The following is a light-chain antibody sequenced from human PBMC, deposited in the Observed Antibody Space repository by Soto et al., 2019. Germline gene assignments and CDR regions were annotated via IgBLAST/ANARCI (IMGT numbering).Light chain of an antibody. CDR2: DVS. V-gene: IGLV2-14*01. J-gene: IGLJ1*01. CDR1: SSDVGGYNY. CDR3: CSYTTSNTRQIV. Sequence: QSALTQPASESGSPGQSITISCTGTSSDVGGYNYVSWYQQHPGKAPKFMIYDVSNRPSGVSNRFSGSKSGNTASLTISGLEAEDEAEYYCCSYTTSNTRQIVFGTGTKLTVL.